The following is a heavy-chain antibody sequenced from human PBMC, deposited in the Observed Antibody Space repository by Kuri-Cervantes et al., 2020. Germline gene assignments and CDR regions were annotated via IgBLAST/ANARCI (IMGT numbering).Heavy chain of an antibody. D-gene: IGHD6-13*01. Sequence: GGSLRPSCAASGFTFSSYWMSWVRQAPGKGLEWVAVISYDGSNKYYADSVKGRFTISRDNSKNTLYLQMNSLRAEDTAVYYCAREDSWYFTFDIWGQGTMVTVSS. CDR3: AREDSWYFTFDI. CDR2: ISYDGSNK. CDR1: GFTFSSYW. J-gene: IGHJ3*02. V-gene: IGHV3-30-3*01.